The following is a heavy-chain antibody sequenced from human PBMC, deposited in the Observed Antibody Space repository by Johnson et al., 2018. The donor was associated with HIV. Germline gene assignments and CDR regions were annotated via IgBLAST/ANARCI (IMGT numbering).Heavy chain of an antibody. D-gene: IGHD2-15*01. J-gene: IGHJ3*02. CDR2: IKQDGSEK. Sequence: VQLVESGGGLVQPGGSLRLSCAASGFTFSSYWMSWVRQAPGKGLEWVANIKQDGSEKYYVDSVKGRFTISRDNAKNTLYLQMNSLRAEDTAVYYCVTLVVAPPFDIWGQGTMVTVS. V-gene: IGHV3-7*01. CDR1: GFTFSSYW. CDR3: VTLVVAPPFDI.